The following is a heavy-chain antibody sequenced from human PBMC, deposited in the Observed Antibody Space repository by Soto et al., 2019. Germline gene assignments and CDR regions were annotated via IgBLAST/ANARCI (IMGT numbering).Heavy chain of an antibody. CDR3: AKDLEMGSSCPYYYYYMDV. V-gene: IGHV3-23*01. J-gene: IGHJ6*03. D-gene: IGHD6-13*01. CDR2: ISGSGGST. Sequence: EVQLLESGGGLVQPGGSLRLSCAASGFTFSSYAMSWVRQAPGKGLEWGSAISGSGGSTYYADSVKGLFTISRDNSKNTLYLQMNSLRADDTAVYYSAKDLEMGSSCPYYYYYMDVWGKGTTDTVSS. CDR1: GFTFSSYA.